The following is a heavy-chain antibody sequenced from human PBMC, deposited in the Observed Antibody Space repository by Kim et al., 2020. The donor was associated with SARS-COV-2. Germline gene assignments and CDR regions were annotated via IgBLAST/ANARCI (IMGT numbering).Heavy chain of an antibody. D-gene: IGHD6-13*01. CDR1: GFTFSSYW. J-gene: IGHJ6*02. CDR3: ARGDEQQLVRNYYYYGMDV. V-gene: IGHV3-74*01. Sequence: GESLRLSCAASGFTFSSYWMHWVRQAPGKGLVWVSRINSDGSSTSYADSVKGRFTISRDNAKNTLYLQMNSLRAEDTAVYYCARGDEQQLVRNYYYYGMDVWGQGTTVTVSS. CDR2: INSDGSST.